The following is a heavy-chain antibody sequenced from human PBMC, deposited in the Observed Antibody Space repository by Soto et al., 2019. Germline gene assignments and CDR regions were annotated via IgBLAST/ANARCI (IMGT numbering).Heavy chain of an antibody. J-gene: IGHJ3*02. V-gene: IGHV1-46*01. CDR1: GYSFTSQY. CDR2: INPNGGST. D-gene: IGHD5-12*01. Sequence: QVQLVQSGAEVKKPGASVKISCEASGYSFTSQYVHLVRQAPGQGLEWMGIINPNGGSTTYAQKFXXXXXXXXXXXXXXXXXXXXXXXXGDPAVSYGPREQWLPPGGGGTEPLDIWGQGTMVTVAS. CDR3: PREQWLPPGGGGTEPLDI.